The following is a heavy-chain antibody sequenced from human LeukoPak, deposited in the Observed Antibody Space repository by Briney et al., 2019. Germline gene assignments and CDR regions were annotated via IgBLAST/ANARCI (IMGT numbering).Heavy chain of an antibody. CDR1: GGTFSSYA. J-gene: IGHJ6*02. V-gene: IGHV1-69*04. CDR3: ARGPRIAGYYYGMDV. Sequence: SVKVSCKASGGTFSSYAISWVRQAPGQGLEWMGRIIPILGIANYAQKFQGRVTITADKSTSTAYMELSSLRSEDTAVYYCARGPRIAGYYYGMDVWGQGTTVTVSS. CDR2: IIPILGIA. D-gene: IGHD2-15*01.